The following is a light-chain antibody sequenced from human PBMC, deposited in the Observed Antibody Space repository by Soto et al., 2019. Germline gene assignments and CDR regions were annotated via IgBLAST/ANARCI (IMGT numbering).Light chain of an antibody. Sequence: QSVLTQPPSASGSPAQSVTLSCTGTSSDVGTYDYVSWYQQYPGKAPKLLIYGVTRRPSGVPDRFSGSKSGNTAALTVSGLQAEDEAYYYCSSYAGRSMYVFGTGTKVTVL. CDR2: GVT. CDR1: SSDVGTYDY. V-gene: IGLV2-8*01. CDR3: SSYAGRSMYV. J-gene: IGLJ1*01.